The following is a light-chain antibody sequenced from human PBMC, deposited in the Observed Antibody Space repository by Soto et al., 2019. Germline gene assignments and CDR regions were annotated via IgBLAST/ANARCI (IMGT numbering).Light chain of an antibody. V-gene: IGKV2-30*02. CDR2: KVS. Sequence: DVVLTQSPLSLPVTLGQPASISCRSSQSLVHSDGIFYLNCFQQRPGQSPRRLIYKVSNRDYGVPDRFSGSGSGTDFTLEISRVEAEDVGVYYCMQGSHWPYTFGQGTKLEIK. CDR1: QSLVHSDGIFY. CDR3: MQGSHWPYT. J-gene: IGKJ2*01.